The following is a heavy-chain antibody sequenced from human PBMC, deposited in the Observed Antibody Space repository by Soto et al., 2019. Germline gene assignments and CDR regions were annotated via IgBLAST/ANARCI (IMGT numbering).Heavy chain of an antibody. CDR1: GGSISRSTYY. Sequence: SETLSLTCTVSGGSISRSTYYWGWIRQPPGKGLEWIGSIYYSGSTYYKPSLKSRVTISVDTSKNQFSLKLSSVTAADTAVYYCARQVPAAIRLGWFDPWGQGXLVTVYS. CDR3: ARQVPAAIRLGWFDP. D-gene: IGHD2-2*02. V-gene: IGHV4-39*01. CDR2: IYYSGST. J-gene: IGHJ5*02.